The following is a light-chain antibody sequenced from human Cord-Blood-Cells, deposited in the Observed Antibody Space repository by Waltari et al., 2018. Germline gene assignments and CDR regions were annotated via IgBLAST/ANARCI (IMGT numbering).Light chain of an antibody. CDR1: SSDVGSYNL. CDR3: AAWDDSLNGLYV. J-gene: IGLJ1*01. V-gene: IGLV2-14*02. Sequence: QSALTQPASVSGSPGQSITISCTGTSSDVGSYNLVSWYQQHPGKAPKLMIYEGSKRPSGVSNRFSGSKSDTSASLAISGLQSEDEADYYCAAWDDSLNGLYVFGTGTKVTVL. CDR2: EGS.